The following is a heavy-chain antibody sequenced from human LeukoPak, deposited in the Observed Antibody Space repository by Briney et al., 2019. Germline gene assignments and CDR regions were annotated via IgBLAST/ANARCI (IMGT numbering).Heavy chain of an antibody. V-gene: IGHV3-66*01. CDR1: EFSVGSNY. Sequence: GGSLRLSCAASEFSVGSNYMTWVRQAPGKGLEWVSLIYSGGSTYYADSVKGRFTISRDNSRNTLYLQMNSLRAEDTALYYCAKDGDTVSGTYYFDMDVWGKGTTVTISS. CDR2: IYSGGST. J-gene: IGHJ6*03. CDR3: AKDGDTVSGTYYFDMDV. D-gene: IGHD1-26*01.